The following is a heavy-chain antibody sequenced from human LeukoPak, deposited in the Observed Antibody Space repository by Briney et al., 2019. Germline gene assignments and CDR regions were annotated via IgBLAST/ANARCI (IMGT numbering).Heavy chain of an antibody. CDR3: ATQDSSCYFDY. CDR1: GFKLSSYA. D-gene: IGHD3-22*01. CDR2: ISYDGSNK. V-gene: IGHV3-30-3*01. Sequence: GRSLRLSCSASGFKLSSYAMHWVRQAPGKGLEWVAVISYDGSNKYYADTVKGRFTISRDNTKNTLYLQMNSFRDEDTAGDYCATQDSSCYFDYWGQGTLVTVSS. J-gene: IGHJ4*02.